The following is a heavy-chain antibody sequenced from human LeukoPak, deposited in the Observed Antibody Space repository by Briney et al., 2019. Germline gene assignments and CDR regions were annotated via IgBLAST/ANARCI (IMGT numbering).Heavy chain of an antibody. D-gene: IGHD3-16*02. Sequence: APVKVSCKASGYTFTSHGINWLRQAPGQGLEWMGWVSGYNGNTDYAQKFKGRVTMTTDRSTNTVYMELRSLRSDDTAVYYCARDRPVMITFGGVIIAAYWGQGTLVSVSS. CDR3: ARDRPVMITFGGVIIAAY. V-gene: IGHV1-18*01. J-gene: IGHJ4*02. CDR2: VSGYNGNT. CDR1: GYTFTSHG.